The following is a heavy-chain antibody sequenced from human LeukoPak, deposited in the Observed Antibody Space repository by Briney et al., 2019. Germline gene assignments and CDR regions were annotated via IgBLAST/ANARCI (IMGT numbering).Heavy chain of an antibody. CDR1: GFTFNIYW. D-gene: IGHD6-19*01. CDR2: ISGDGSTT. CDR3: ARGYGSLGEY. V-gene: IGHV3-74*01. J-gene: IGHJ4*02. Sequence: GGSLRLSCVGSGFTFNIYWMHWVRQGPGKGLVWVSRISGDGSTTNYADSVRGQFTISRDNAKNTMFLQMNSLGADDTAVYYCARGYGSLGEYWGQGTLVTVSS.